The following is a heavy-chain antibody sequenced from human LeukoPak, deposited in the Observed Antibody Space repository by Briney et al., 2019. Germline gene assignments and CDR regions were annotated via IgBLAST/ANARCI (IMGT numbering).Heavy chain of an antibody. J-gene: IGHJ6*03. Sequence: EKPSETLSLTCTVSGGSIRSYYWSWVRQPPGKGLEWIGYIYSSGSTNYNPSLKSRVTISVDTSKNHFSLKLSSVTAADTAVYYCARQERDQTLLGDYYYYYYMDVWGKGTTVTVSS. CDR1: GGSIRSYY. CDR2: IYSSGST. CDR3: ARQERDQTLLGDYYYYYYMDV. D-gene: IGHD2-15*01. V-gene: IGHV4-59*01.